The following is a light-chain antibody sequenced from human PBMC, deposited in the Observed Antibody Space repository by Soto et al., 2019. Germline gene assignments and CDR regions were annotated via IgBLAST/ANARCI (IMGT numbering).Light chain of an antibody. CDR1: QSVSSN. J-gene: IGKJ2*01. CDR3: QQYNSWPPYT. V-gene: IGKV3-15*01. CDR2: GAS. Sequence: EIVMTQSPATLSVSPGERATHSCRASQSVSSNLAWYQQKPGQAPRLLISGASTRATGIPGRFSGSGSGTEFTLTISSLQSEDFAVYYCQQYNSWPPYTFGQGTKLEIK.